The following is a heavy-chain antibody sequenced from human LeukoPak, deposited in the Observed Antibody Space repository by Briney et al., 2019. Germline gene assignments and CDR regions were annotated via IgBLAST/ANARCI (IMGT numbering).Heavy chain of an antibody. D-gene: IGHD6-6*01. CDR1: GFTLSSYG. CDR3: AKDKSIAAPVYYMDV. V-gene: IGHV3-30*02. Sequence: XSCAASGFTLSSYGMHWVGEAPGKGVEGVAFITYDRSNKYYSDSVKRRFTISRDNSNNTLYLQMNSLRAEDTAVYYCAKDKSIAAPVYYMDVWGKGTTVTVSS. CDR2: ITYDRSNK. J-gene: IGHJ6*03.